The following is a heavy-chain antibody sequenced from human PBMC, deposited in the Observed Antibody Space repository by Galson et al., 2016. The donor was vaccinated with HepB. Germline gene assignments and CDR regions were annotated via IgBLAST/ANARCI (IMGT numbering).Heavy chain of an antibody. D-gene: IGHD5-18*01. CDR1: GFTFSSYA. Sequence: SLRLSCAASGFTFSSYAMSWVRQAPGKGLEWVSAISGSGGNTYYADSVKGRFTVSRDNSKNTLHLQMNSLSAEDTAVYYCATPRGYSYGYWDDTTTDYWGQGTLVTVSS. J-gene: IGHJ4*02. CDR3: ATPRGYSYGYWDDTTTDY. CDR2: ISGSGGNT. V-gene: IGHV3-23*01.